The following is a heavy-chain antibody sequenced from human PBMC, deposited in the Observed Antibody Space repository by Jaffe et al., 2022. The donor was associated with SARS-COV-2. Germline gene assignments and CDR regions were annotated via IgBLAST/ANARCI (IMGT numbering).Heavy chain of an antibody. CDR1: GFTFSSYS. CDR2: ISSSSSTI. J-gene: IGHJ2*01. CDR3: ARDRGGDYVYWYFDL. D-gene: IGHD4-17*01. Sequence: EVQLVESGGGLVQPGGSLRLSCAASGFTFSSYSMNWVRQAPGKGLEWVSYISSSSSTIYYADSVKGRFTISRDNAKNSLYLQMNSLRDEDTAVYYCARDRGGDYVYWYFDLWGRGTLVTVSS. V-gene: IGHV3-48*02.